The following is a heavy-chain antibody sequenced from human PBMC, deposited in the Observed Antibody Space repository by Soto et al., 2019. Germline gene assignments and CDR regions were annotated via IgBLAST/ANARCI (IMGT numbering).Heavy chain of an antibody. CDR2: IKQDGSQN. CDR3: ATDHINGWKFDY. Sequence: PGGSLRLSCAASGFTFSNYWMSWVRQAPGKGLEWVANIKQDGSQNYYVDSVKGRFTTSRDNTKNSFYLQMNSLRAEDTAVYYCATDHINGWKFDYWGRGTLVTVSS. V-gene: IGHV3-7*01. D-gene: IGHD6-19*01. J-gene: IGHJ4*02. CDR1: GFTFSNYW.